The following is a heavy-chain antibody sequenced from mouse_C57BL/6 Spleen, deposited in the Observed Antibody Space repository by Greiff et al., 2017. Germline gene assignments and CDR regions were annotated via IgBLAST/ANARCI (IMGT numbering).Heavy chain of an antibody. CDR3: AREGITTVVGY. CDR2: INPNNGGT. V-gene: IGHV1-26*01. J-gene: IGHJ2*01. CDR1: GYTFTDYY. Sequence: EVQLQQSGPELVKPGASVKISCKASGYTFTDYYMNWVKQSHGKSLEWIGDINPNNGGTSYNQKFKGKATLTVDKSSSTAYMELRSLTSEDSAVYYCAREGITTVVGYWGQGTTLTVSS. D-gene: IGHD1-1*01.